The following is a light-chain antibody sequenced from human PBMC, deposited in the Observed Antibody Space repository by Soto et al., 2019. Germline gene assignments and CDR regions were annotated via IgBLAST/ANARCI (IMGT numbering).Light chain of an antibody. Sequence: AIQMTQSPSSLSASIGDRVRITCRASQAIRNELGRYQQKPGEPPRLLIYAASNLNSGVSSRFTGSGSGTDFTLTISSLQPEDSATYYCLQDHNYPRTFGQGTKVAIK. CDR2: AAS. CDR1: QAIRNE. CDR3: LQDHNYPRT. J-gene: IGKJ2*01. V-gene: IGKV1-6*01.